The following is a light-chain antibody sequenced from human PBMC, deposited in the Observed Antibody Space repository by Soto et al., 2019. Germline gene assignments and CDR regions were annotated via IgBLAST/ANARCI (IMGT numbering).Light chain of an antibody. V-gene: IGKV3-15*01. Sequence: EIVMTQSPATLSVSPGDRATLYCRASENVSSSLAWYHQKPGQAPRLLIYAASTRATGIPGRFSGSGSGTEFTLTISSMQSEDFGVYYCQQYDNWPPKWTFGQGTKVEIK. J-gene: IGKJ1*01. CDR2: AAS. CDR3: QQYDNWPPKWT. CDR1: ENVSSS.